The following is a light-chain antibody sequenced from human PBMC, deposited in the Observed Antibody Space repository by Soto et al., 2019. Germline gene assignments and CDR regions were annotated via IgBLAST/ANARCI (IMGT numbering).Light chain of an antibody. Sequence: EIVLTQSPATLSLSPGERATLSCRASQSVRTILAWYQQKPGQAPRLLIYDASKRATGIPDRFSGSGSGRDFTLTISSLEPEDFAVYYCQQRSTWPPALSFGGGTKVEI. J-gene: IGKJ4*01. CDR3: QQRSTWPPALS. CDR1: QSVRTI. V-gene: IGKV3-11*02. CDR2: DAS.